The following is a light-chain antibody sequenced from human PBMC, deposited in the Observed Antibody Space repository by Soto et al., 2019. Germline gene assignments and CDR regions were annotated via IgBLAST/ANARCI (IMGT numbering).Light chain of an antibody. Sequence: DIHMTQSPSTLSASVGDRVTITCRASQSLSSRLAWYQQKPGKAPKLLIYDASNLETGVPSRFSGSGSGTDFTFTISSLQPEDIATYYCQQYDNLPSWTFGQGTKVDIK. V-gene: IGKV1-33*01. CDR2: DAS. CDR1: QSLSSR. J-gene: IGKJ1*01. CDR3: QQYDNLPSWT.